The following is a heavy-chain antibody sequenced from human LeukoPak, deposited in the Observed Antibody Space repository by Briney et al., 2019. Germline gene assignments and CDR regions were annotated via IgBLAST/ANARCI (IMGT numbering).Heavy chain of an antibody. V-gene: IGHV4-59*01. J-gene: IGHJ4*02. CDR1: GASITDYY. CDR3: TRVVNGGHFDY. CDR2: VYHTGPS. D-gene: IGHD2-8*01. Sequence: SETLSLTCSVSGASITDYYWTWIRPPPGKGLEWIGYVYHTGPSGYHPSLKSRVAMSQDTSKNQVSLKLRSVTAADTAVYFCTRVVNGGHFDYWGQGTLVTVSS.